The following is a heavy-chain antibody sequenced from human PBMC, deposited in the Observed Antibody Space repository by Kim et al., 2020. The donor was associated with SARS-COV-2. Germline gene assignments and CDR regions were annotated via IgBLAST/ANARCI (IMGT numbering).Heavy chain of an antibody. Sequence: GGSLRLSCAASGFTFSSYSMNWVRQAPGKGLEWVSSISSSSSYIYYADSVKGRFTISRDNAKNSLYLQMNSLRAEDTAVYYCARGQNQWLVLFDYWGQGTLVTVSS. D-gene: IGHD6-19*01. V-gene: IGHV3-21*01. CDR1: GFTFSSYS. CDR2: ISSSSSYI. J-gene: IGHJ4*02. CDR3: ARGQNQWLVLFDY.